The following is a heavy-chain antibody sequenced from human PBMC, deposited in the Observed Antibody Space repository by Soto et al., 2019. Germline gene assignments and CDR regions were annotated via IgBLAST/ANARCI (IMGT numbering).Heavy chain of an antibody. CDR3: ARGTSDDILTGIGY. V-gene: IGHV3-33*01. CDR2: IWYDGSNK. Sequence: QVQLVESGGGVVQPGRSLRLSCAASGFTFSSYGMHWVRQAPGKGLEWVAGIWYDGSNKYYADSVKGRFTISRDNSKNTLYLQMNSLRAEDTAVYYCARGTSDDILTGIGYWGQGTLVTVSS. D-gene: IGHD3-9*01. J-gene: IGHJ4*02. CDR1: GFTFSSYG.